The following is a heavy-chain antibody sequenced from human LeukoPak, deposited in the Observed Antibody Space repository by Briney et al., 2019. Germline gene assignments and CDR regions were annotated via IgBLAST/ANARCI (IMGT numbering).Heavy chain of an antibody. CDR3: ATTTYYDFWSGYYPNYYFDY. CDR1: GYTFTSNY. D-gene: IGHD3-3*01. Sequence: ASVKVSCKASGYTFTSNYIHWVRQAPGQGLEWMGMIYPRDGSTSYAQKFQGRVTMTRDTSISTAYMELSRLRSDDTAVYYCATTTYYDFWSGYYPNYYFDYWGQGTLVTVSS. V-gene: IGHV1-2*02. J-gene: IGHJ4*02. CDR2: IYPRDGST.